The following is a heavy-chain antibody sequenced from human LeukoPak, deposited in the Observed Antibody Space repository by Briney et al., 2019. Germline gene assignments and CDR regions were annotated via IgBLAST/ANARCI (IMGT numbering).Heavy chain of an antibody. CDR2: ISYDGSNK. Sequence: GGSLRLSCAASGFTFSSYGMHWVRQAPGKGLEWVAVISYDGSNKYYADSVKGRFTISRDNSKNTLYLQMNSLRAEDTAVYYCAKGDGIVDYWGQGTLVTVSS. CDR1: GFTFSSYG. V-gene: IGHV3-30*18. D-gene: IGHD1-26*01. J-gene: IGHJ4*02. CDR3: AKGDGIVDY.